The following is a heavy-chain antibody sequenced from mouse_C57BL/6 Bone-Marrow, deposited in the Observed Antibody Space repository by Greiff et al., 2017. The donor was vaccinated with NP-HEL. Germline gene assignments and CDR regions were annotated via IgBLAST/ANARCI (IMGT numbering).Heavy chain of an antibody. CDR2: IYPGGGYT. J-gene: IGHJ3*01. Sequence: QVHLQQSGAELVRPGTSVKMSCKASGYTFTNYWIGWAKQRPGHGLAWIGDIYPGGGYTNYTEKFKGTATLTADKSSSTAYMQFSSLTSEDSAIYYCAREADYYGSSSWFAYWGKGTLVTVSA. CDR1: GYTFTNYW. V-gene: IGHV1-63*01. CDR3: AREADYYGSSSWFAY. D-gene: IGHD1-1*01.